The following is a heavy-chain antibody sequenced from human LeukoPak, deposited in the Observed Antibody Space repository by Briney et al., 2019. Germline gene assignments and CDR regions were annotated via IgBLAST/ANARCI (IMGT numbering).Heavy chain of an antibody. D-gene: IGHD5-18*01. CDR1: GGSISSYY. CDR3: ARDGGGYSYGPLRYFDY. J-gene: IGHJ4*02. CDR2: IYTSGST. Sequence: SETLSLTCTVSGGSISSYYWSWIRQPAGKGLEWIGRIYTSGSTNYNPSLKSRVTMSVDTSKNQFSLKLSSVTAADTAVYYCARDGGGYSYGPLRYFDYWGQGTLVTVSS. V-gene: IGHV4-4*07.